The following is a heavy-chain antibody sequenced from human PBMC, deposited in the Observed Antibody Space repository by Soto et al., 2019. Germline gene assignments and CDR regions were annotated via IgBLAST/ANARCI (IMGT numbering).Heavy chain of an antibody. CDR1: GFTFSSYS. CDR2: ISSSSSYI. J-gene: IGHJ4*02. CDR3: AGDHPSGSYFPVDY. Sequence: GGSLRLSCAASGFTFSSYSMNWVRQAPGKGLEWVSSISSSSSYIYYADSVKGRFTISRDNAKNSLYLQMNSLRAEDTAVYYCAGDHPSGSYFPVDYWGQGTLVTVSS. D-gene: IGHD1-26*01. V-gene: IGHV3-21*01.